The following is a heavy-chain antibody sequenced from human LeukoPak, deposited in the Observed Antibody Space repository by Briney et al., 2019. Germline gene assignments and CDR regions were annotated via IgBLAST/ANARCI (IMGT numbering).Heavy chain of an antibody. CDR2: VSASGTA. Sequence: SETLSLICSVSGVSITDYYWNWIRRPAGKGMEWIWRVSASGTANYNPSLKSRVTLSVDTAQNQSSLKLTSVTGADTAVYYCAREDVVVFAFDLWGQGTKVTVSS. V-gene: IGHV4-4*07. D-gene: IGHD3-22*01. J-gene: IGHJ3*01. CDR1: GVSITDYY. CDR3: AREDVVVFAFDL.